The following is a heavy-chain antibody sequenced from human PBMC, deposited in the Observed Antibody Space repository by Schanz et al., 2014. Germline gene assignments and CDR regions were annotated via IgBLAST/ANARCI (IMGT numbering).Heavy chain of an antibody. V-gene: IGHV3-23*04. CDR2: ISANDYDT. D-gene: IGHD1-1*01. CDR3: VRDAYLQIRGTVFDS. J-gene: IGHJ4*02. CDR1: GFAFSSFA. Sequence: EVFLVESGGGLVQPGGSLRLSCAASGFAFSSFALSWVRQSPGKGLEWVSAISANDYDTYYADSVKGRFIIPRDSSKNTLFLQMNSLRAEDTAVYYCVRDAYLQIRGTVFDSWGPGNLVTVSS.